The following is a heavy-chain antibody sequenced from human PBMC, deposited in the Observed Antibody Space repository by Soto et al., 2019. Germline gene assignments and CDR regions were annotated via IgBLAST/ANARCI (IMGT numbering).Heavy chain of an antibody. V-gene: IGHV1-2*02. CDR3: ATDAGIGGAGLDF. CDR2: INPNSGGT. CDR1: GYTFSGFY. J-gene: IGHJ4*02. Sequence: ASVKVSCNASGYTFSGFYMHWVRQAPGQGLEWMGWINPNSGGTKSAEKFQGRVTMTRDTSISTAYMERSRLASDETVAYYCATDAGIGGAGLDFWAPGTQGSV. D-gene: IGHD2-15*01.